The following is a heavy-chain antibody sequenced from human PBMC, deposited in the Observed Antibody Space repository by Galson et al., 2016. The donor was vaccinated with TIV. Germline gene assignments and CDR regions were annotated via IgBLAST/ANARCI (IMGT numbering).Heavy chain of an antibody. J-gene: IGHJ4*02. CDR1: GGTFSDYG. CDR2: IIPIFHSA. Sequence: SVKVSCKAPGGTFSDYGISWVRQAPGQGLEWMGRIIPIFHSAKSAQKFQDRVTITADESMSTVYMELSSLRSEDTAVYYCATLGGYFGSGSYKTDFWGQGTLVTVSS. D-gene: IGHD3-10*01. CDR3: ATLGGYFGSGSYKTDF. V-gene: IGHV1-69*13.